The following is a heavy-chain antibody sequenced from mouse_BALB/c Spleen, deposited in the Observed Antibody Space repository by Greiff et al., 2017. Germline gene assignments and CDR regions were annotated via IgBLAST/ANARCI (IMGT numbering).Heavy chain of an antibody. D-gene: IGHD2-1*01. CDR2: INPYNGDT. V-gene: IGHV1-37*01. Sequence: EVQLQQSGPELVKPGASVKISCKASGYSFTGYFMNWVQQSHGKSLEWIGRINPYNGDTFYNQKFKGKAILTVDKSSSTAHMELLSLTSEDSAVYYCGKGLIYYGNYNYAMDYWGQGTSVTVAS. CDR3: GKGLIYYGNYNYAMDY. CDR1: GYSFTGYF. J-gene: IGHJ4*01.